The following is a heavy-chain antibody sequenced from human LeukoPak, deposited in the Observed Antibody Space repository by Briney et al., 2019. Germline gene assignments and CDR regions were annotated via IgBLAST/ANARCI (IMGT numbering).Heavy chain of an antibody. J-gene: IGHJ4*02. V-gene: IGHV4-34*01. D-gene: IGHD5-18*01. CDR3: ARGGGYSYGYFSSPFDY. CDR1: GGSISSGGYY. Sequence: SETLSLTCTVSGGSISSGGYYWSWIRQPPGKGLEWIGEINHSGSTNYNPSLKSRVTISVDTSKNQFSLKLSSVTAADTAVYYCARGGGYSYGYFSSPFDYWGQGTLVTVSS. CDR2: INHSGST.